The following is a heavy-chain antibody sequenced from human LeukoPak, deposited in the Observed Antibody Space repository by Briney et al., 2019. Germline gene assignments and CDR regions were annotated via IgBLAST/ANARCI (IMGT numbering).Heavy chain of an antibody. D-gene: IGHD3-22*01. J-gene: IGHJ4*02. CDR2: ISYNGNNK. V-gene: IGHV3-30*18. Sequence: PGGSLRLSCVASGFTFNNYGMHWVRQAPGKGLEWVAVISYNGNNKYYADSVKGRFTISRDNSKNTLYVQMNSLRSEDTAMYYCAKGGITMTRPLDYWGQGTLVTVSS. CDR3: AKGGITMTRPLDY. CDR1: GFTFNNYG.